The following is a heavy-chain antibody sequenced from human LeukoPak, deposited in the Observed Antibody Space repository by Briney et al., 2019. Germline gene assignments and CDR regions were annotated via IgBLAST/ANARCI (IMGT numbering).Heavy chain of an antibody. D-gene: IGHD5-18*01. Sequence: GGSLRLSCAASGFTVSSNYMSWVRQAPGEGLEWVSVIYSGGSTYYADSVKGRFTISRDNSKNTLYLQMNSLRAEDTAVYYCAREDSYGYFFDYWGQGTLVTVSS. J-gene: IGHJ4*02. CDR2: IYSGGST. CDR1: GFTVSSNY. CDR3: AREDSYGYFFDY. V-gene: IGHV3-66*01.